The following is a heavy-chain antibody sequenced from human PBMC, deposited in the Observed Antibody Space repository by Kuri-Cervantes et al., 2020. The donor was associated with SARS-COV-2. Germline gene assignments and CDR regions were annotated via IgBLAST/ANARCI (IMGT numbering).Heavy chain of an antibody. Sequence: GSLRLSCTVSGGSISSSSYYWGWIRQPPGKGLEWIGSIYYSGSTYYNPSLKSRVTISVDTSKNQFSLKLSSVTAADTAVYYCARLTTSYFDYWGQGTLVTVLL. D-gene: IGHD4-11*01. V-gene: IGHV4-39*01. CDR1: GGSISSSSYY. CDR2: IYYSGST. CDR3: ARLTTSYFDY. J-gene: IGHJ4*02.